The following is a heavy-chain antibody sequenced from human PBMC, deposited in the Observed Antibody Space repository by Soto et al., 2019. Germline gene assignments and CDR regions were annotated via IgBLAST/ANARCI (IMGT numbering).Heavy chain of an antibody. CDR2: ISGSGGST. J-gene: IGHJ4*02. CDR3: ASRSSGSYFDY. V-gene: IGHV3-23*01. Sequence: EVQLLESGGGLVQPGGSLRLSCTASGFTFSSYAMNWVRQAPGKGLAWVSVISGSGGSTYYADSVKGRFTISRDNSKNRWSLEISSLRAVDTSVYYGASRSSGSYFDYWGQGTLVTVSS. D-gene: IGHD6-19*01. CDR1: GFTFSSYA.